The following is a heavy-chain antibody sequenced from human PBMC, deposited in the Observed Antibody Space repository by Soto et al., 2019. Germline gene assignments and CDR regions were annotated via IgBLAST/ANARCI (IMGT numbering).Heavy chain of an antibody. D-gene: IGHD5-12*01. CDR1: GGSIGSSSYY. Sequence: QLQLQESGPGLVKPSETLSLTCTVSGGSIGSSSYYWGWIRQPPGKGLEWIGSIYYSGSTYYNPSLKSRVTISVDTCKNQFTLKLSSVTAADTAVYYCARLMVATRYFDYWGQGTLVTVSS. J-gene: IGHJ4*02. CDR3: ARLMVATRYFDY. V-gene: IGHV4-39*01. CDR2: IYYSGST.